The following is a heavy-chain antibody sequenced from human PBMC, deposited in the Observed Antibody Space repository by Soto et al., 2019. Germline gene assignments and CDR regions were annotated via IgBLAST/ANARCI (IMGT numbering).Heavy chain of an antibody. Sequence: GASVKVSCKASGGTFSSYAISWVRQAPGQGLEWMGGIITIFGTANYEQKFQGKVTITADESTSTAYMELSSLRSEDTAVNYCARDLGYYYDSSGYLNSHYYYYGMDVWGQGTTVTVS. J-gene: IGHJ6*02. V-gene: IGHV1-69*13. CDR3: ARDLGYYYDSSGYLNSHYYYYGMDV. CDR2: IITIFGTA. D-gene: IGHD3-22*01. CDR1: GGTFSSYA.